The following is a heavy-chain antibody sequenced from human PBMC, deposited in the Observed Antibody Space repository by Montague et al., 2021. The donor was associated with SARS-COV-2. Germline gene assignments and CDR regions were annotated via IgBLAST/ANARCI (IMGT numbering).Heavy chain of an antibody. D-gene: IGHD6-13*01. Sequence: SLRLSCAASGFTFSSYDMHWVRQATGKGLEWVSAIGTAGDTYYPGSVKGRFTISRENAKNSLYLQMNSLRAGDTAVYYCARAGYSSSWPLRLYWYFDLWGRGTLGTGSS. V-gene: IGHV3-13*04. J-gene: IGHJ2*01. CDR2: IGTAGDT. CDR3: ARAGYSSSWPLRLYWYFDL. CDR1: GFTFSSYD.